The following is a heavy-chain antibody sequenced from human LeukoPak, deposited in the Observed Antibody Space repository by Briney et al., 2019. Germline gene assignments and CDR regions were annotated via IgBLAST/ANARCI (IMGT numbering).Heavy chain of an antibody. J-gene: IGHJ4*02. CDR2: ISGSGGST. Sequence: GGSLRLSCAASGFTFSSYAMSWVRQAPGKGLEWVSAISGSGGSTYYADSVKGRFTISRDNSKNTLYLQMNRLRAEDTAVYYCAKGGSGSYTIDDWGQGTLVTVSS. V-gene: IGHV3-23*01. CDR1: GFTFSSYA. D-gene: IGHD1-26*01. CDR3: AKGGSGSYTIDD.